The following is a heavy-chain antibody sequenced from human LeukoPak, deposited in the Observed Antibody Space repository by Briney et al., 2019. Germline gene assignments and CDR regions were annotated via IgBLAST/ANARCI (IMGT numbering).Heavy chain of an antibody. CDR3: ARDILGYCSSTSCYEGGWFDP. J-gene: IGHJ5*02. CDR1: GYTFTGYG. CDR2: ISAYNGNT. Sequence: ASVKVSCKASGYTFTGYGISWVRQAPGQGLEWMGWISAYNGNTNYAQKLQGRVTMTTDTSTSTAYMELRSLRSDDTAVYYCARDILGYCSSTSCYEGGWFDPWGQGTLVTVSS. V-gene: IGHV1-18*04. D-gene: IGHD2-2*01.